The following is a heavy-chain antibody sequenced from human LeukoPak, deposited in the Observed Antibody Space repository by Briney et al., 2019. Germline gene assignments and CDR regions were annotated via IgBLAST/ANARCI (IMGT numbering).Heavy chain of an antibody. CDR1: GFIFSSHW. V-gene: IGHV3-7*01. CDR3: TKGDGRSGSDY. Sequence: QSGGSLRLSCAASGFIFSSHWMTWVRQAPGKGLEWVAIMKHDGSEKYYVDSVKGRFTISRDNAESSLYLQMNSLRAEDTAVYYCTKGDGRSGSDYGGQGTLVTVSS. J-gene: IGHJ4*02. CDR2: MKHDGSEK. D-gene: IGHD1-26*01.